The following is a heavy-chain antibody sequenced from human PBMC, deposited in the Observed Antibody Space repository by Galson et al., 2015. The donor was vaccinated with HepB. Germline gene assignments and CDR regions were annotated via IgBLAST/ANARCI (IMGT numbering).Heavy chain of an antibody. D-gene: IGHD6-19*01. Sequence: SLRLSCAASGFTFSSYGMHWVRQAPGKGLEWVAIISYDGSNKYHADSVKGRFTISRDNSKNTLYLQMNSLRAEDTAVYYCAKDPYNSGWPSWYMDVWGKGTTVTVSS. CDR2: ISYDGSNK. CDR1: GFTFSSYG. V-gene: IGHV3-30*18. J-gene: IGHJ6*03. CDR3: AKDPYNSGWPSWYMDV.